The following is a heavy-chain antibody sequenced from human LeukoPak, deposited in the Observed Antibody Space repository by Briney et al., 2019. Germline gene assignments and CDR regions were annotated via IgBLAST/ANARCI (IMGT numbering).Heavy chain of an antibody. D-gene: IGHD6-13*01. CDR3: ARDSSSWLIYFDY. V-gene: IGHV3-7*01. Sequence: PGRSLRPSCAASGFTFISYRMGWGPQAPRKGLEWGANIKQDESEKYYVDSVKGRFTISRDNAKNSLYLQMNSLRAEDTAVYDCARDSSSWLIYFDYGGQGTLVTVSS. J-gene: IGHJ4*02. CDR1: GFTFISYR. CDR2: IKQDESEK.